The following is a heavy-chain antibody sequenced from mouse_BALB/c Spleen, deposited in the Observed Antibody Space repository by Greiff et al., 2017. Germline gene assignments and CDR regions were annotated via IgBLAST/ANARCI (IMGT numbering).Heavy chain of an antibody. CDR2: VNPNNGGT. CDR1: GYSFTGYY. D-gene: IGHD2-4*01. J-gene: IGHJ4*01. Sequence: VQLQQSGPDLVKPGASVKTSCKASGYSFTGYYMHWVKQSHGKSLEWIGRVNPNNGGTSYNQKFKGKAILTVDKSSSTAYMELRSLTSEDSAVYYCARSDDSLYAMDYWGQGTSVTVSS. CDR3: ARSDDSLYAMDY. V-gene: IGHV1-26*01.